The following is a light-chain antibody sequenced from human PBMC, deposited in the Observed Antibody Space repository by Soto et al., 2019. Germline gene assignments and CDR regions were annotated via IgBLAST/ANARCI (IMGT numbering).Light chain of an antibody. CDR2: GSS. Sequence: EIVLTQSPGTLSLSPGQRATLSCRASQNIRSNYVAWYQQKPGQAPRLLIFGSSSTATGIPDRFSASGSGTDFSLTISRLEPEDFLVYYCQQYGYEPLTFGGGTKVEI. V-gene: IGKV3-20*01. CDR1: QNIRSNY. J-gene: IGKJ4*01. CDR3: QQYGYEPLT.